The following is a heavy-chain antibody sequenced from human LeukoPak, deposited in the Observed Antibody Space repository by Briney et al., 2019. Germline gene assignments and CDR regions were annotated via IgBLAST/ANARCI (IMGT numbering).Heavy chain of an antibody. CDR3: ARLYSNYGFGSGYFDL. Sequence: GESLKISCKGSGYSISNSWIGWVRQMPGKGLEWMGIIYPGDSDTRYSPSFQGRVTISADKSISTAYLQWSSLKASDTAMYYCARLYSNYGFGSGYFDLWGRGTLVTVSS. D-gene: IGHD4-11*01. V-gene: IGHV5-51*01. CDR2: IYPGDSDT. J-gene: IGHJ2*01. CDR1: GYSISNSW.